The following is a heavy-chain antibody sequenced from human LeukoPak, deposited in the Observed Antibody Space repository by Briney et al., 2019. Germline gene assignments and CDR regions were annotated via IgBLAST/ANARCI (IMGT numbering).Heavy chain of an antibody. D-gene: IGHD3-10*02. Sequence: PGGSLRLSCAASGFTFSNAWMSWVRQAPGKGLEWVSYISSSGSTIYYADSVKGRFTISRDNAKNSLYLQMNSLGAEDTAVYYCAELGITMIGGVWGKGTTVTISS. CDR2: ISSSGSTI. V-gene: IGHV3-11*04. J-gene: IGHJ6*04. CDR3: AELGITMIGGV. CDR1: GFTFSNAW.